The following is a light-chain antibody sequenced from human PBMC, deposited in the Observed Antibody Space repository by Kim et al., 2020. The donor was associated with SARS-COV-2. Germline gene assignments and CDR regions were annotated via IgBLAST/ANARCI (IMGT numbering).Light chain of an antibody. CDR3: AAWDDSLSAWL. CDR1: NSNLGTNY. CDR2: RDN. V-gene: IGLV1-47*01. Sequence: ELTQPPSASGTPGQRVTLSCAGSNSNLGTNYVYWHQQFPGMAPKVLIYRDNERPSGGPGRFSGSKSGTSASLAISGLRSEDEADYYCAAWDDSLSAWLFGGGTKVTVL. J-gene: IGLJ3*02.